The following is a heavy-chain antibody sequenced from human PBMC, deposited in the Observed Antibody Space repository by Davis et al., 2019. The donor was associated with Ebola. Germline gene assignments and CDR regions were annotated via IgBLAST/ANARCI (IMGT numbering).Heavy chain of an antibody. J-gene: IGHJ4*02. CDR3: ARDSRRYMVITPFDY. CDR1: GYTFTSYG. D-gene: IGHD3-22*01. Sequence: ASVKVSCKASGYTFTSYGISWVRQAPGQGLEWMGWISAYNGNTNYAQKLQGRVTMTTDTSTSTAYMELRSLRSDDTAVYYCARDSRRYMVITPFDYWGQGTLVTVSS. CDR2: ISAYNGNT. V-gene: IGHV1-18*04.